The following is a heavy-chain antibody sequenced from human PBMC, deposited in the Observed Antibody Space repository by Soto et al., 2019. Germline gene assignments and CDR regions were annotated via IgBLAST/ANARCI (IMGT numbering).Heavy chain of an antibody. CDR1: GFSLSNARMG. CDR2: IFSNDEK. V-gene: IGHV2-26*01. J-gene: IGHJ5*02. D-gene: IGHD3-16*02. Sequence: QVTLKESGPVLVKPTETLTLTCTVSGFSLSNARMGVSWIRQPPGKALEWLAHIFSNDEKSYSTSLKSSLTISKDTSKSQVVLTMTNMDPVDTATYYCARILKTPYDYVWGSYRYNWFDPWGQGTLVTVSS. CDR3: ARILKTPYDYVWGSYRYNWFDP.